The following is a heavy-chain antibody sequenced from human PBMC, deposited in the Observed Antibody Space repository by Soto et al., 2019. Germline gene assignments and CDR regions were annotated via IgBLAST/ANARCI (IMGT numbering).Heavy chain of an antibody. V-gene: IGHV3-23*01. D-gene: IGHD3-10*01. CDR2: ISSSGNGT. J-gene: IGHJ3*01. Sequence: EVQLLESGGGLVQPGGSLRLSCAASGFSFSNYAMSWVRQAPGKGLEWVSFISSSGNGTYYADSVKGRFTISRDNSKNTLYVQMNNLRAEDTAIYYFAKRYFSAGSPSGAFDVWGQGTMVNVSS. CDR1: GFSFSNYA. CDR3: AKRYFSAGSPSGAFDV.